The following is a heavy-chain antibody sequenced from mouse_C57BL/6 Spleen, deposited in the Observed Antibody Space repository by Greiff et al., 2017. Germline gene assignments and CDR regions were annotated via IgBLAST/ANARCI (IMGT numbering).Heavy chain of an antibody. CDR2: ISYDGSN. V-gene: IGHV3-6*01. J-gene: IGHJ2*01. D-gene: IGHD2-1*01. CDR1: GYSITSGYY. Sequence: EVQLVESGPGLVKPSQSLSLTCSVTGYSITSGYYWNWIRQFPGNKLEWMGYISYDGSNNYNPSLKNRISITRDTSKNQFFLKLNSVTTEDTATYYCARDLYGNYAFDYWGQGTTLTVSS. CDR3: ARDLYGNYAFDY.